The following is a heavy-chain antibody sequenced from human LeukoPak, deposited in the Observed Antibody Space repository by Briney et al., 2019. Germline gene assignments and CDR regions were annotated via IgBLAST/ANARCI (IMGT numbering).Heavy chain of an antibody. D-gene: IGHD3-22*01. Sequence: SQTLSLTCAVAGGSISSGGYSWSWIRQPPGKGLEWIGYIYHSGSTYYNPSLKSRVTISVDRSKNQFSLKLSSVTAADTAVYYCARGPYYYDSSGYYPHGDALYYFDYWGQGTLVTVSS. J-gene: IGHJ4*02. CDR2: IYHSGST. CDR1: GGSISSGGYS. CDR3: ARGPYYYDSSGYYPHGDALYYFDY. V-gene: IGHV4-30-2*01.